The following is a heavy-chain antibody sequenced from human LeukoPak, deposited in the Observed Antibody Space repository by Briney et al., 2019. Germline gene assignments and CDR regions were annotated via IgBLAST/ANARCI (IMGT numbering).Heavy chain of an antibody. CDR1: GFTFSDYY. Sequence: GGSLRLSCAASGFTFSDYYMSWIRQAPGKGLEWVSYISSSGSTIYYADSVKGRFTISRDNAKNSLYLQMNSLRAEDTAVYYCARARFRIAKSFFEYWGQGTLVTVSS. J-gene: IGHJ4*02. CDR3: ARARFRIAKSFFEY. V-gene: IGHV3-11*04. CDR2: ISSSGSTI. D-gene: IGHD2-21*01.